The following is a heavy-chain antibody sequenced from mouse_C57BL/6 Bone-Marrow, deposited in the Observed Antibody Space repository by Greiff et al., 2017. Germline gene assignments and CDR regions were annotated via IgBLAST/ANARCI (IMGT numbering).Heavy chain of an antibody. CDR3: ASPIGIYFDY. J-gene: IGHJ2*01. CDR2: IDPSASYT. D-gene: IGHD3-1*01. CDR1: GYTFTSYW. V-gene: IGHV1-59*01. Sequence: VQLQQPGAELVRPGTSVKLSCKASGYTFTSYWMHWVKQRPGQGLEWIGVIDPSASYTNYNQKFKGKATLTVDTSSSTAYMQLSSLTSEDSAVYYCASPIGIYFDYWGQGTTLTVSS.